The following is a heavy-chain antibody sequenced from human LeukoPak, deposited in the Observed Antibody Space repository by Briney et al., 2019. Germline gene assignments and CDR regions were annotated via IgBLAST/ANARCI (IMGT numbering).Heavy chain of an antibody. CDR1: GFSFSSYW. CDR3: ARGTSHYLRY. CDR2: IYSGGST. V-gene: IGHV3-66*01. D-gene: IGHD2-2*01. J-gene: IGHJ4*02. Sequence: PGGSLRLSCEASGFSFSSYWMTWVRQAPGKGLEWVSVIYSGGSTYYADSVKGRFTISRDNSKNTLYLQMNSLRAEDTAVYYCARGTSHYLRYWGQGTLVTVSS.